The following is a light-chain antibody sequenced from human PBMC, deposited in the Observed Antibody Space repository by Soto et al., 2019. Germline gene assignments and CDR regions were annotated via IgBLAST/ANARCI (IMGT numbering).Light chain of an antibody. CDR3: QQRSNWPSFT. J-gene: IGKJ3*01. CDR1: QSVSSY. V-gene: IGKV3-11*01. Sequence: EIVLTQSPATLSLSPGERATLSCRASQSVSSYLAWYQQKPGKAPSLLIYDASNRYTGIPARFSGSGSGTDFIPIISSLEPEDFAVYYCQQRSNWPSFTFGPGTKVDIK. CDR2: DAS.